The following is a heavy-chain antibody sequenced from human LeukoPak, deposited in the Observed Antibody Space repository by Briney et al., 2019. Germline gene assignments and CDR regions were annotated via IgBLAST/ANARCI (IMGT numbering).Heavy chain of an antibody. V-gene: IGHV2-70*01. CDR3: ARTPGGDCCSGGAFDI. CDR1: GFSLSTIGMC. J-gene: IGHJ3*02. Sequence: SGPALVKPTQTLTLTCTFSGFSLSTIGMCVSWIRQPPGKALEWLALIDWDDDKYYSTSLKTRLTISKDTSKNQVVLIMTNMDPVDTATYYCARTPGGDCCSGGAFDIWGQGTMVTVSS. D-gene: IGHD2-21*02. CDR2: IDWDDDK.